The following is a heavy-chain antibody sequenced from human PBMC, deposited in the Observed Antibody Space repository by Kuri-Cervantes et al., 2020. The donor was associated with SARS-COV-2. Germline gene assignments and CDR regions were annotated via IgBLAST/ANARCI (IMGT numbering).Heavy chain of an antibody. CDR1: GFTFSSYG. D-gene: IGHD2-2*01. CDR3: ARGARDIVVVPAAKDWFDP. Sequence: GGSLRLSCAASGFTFSSYGMHWVRQAPGKGLEWVAFIRYDGSNKYYADSVKGRLTISRDNSKNTLYLQMNSLRAEDTAVYYCARGARDIVVVPAAKDWFDPWGQGTLVTVSS. J-gene: IGHJ5*02. CDR2: IRYDGSNK. V-gene: IGHV3-30*02.